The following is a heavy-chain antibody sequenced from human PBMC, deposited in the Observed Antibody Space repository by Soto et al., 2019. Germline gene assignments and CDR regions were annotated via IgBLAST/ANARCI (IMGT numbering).Heavy chain of an antibody. CDR1: GYTFTGYY. D-gene: IGHD3-10*01. J-gene: IGHJ6*02. V-gene: IGHV1-2*04. CDR3: ARDCITMVRGVPPYGMDV. Sequence: GASVKVSCKASGYTFTGYYMHWVRQAPGQGLEWMGWINPNSGGTNYAQKFQGWVTMTRDTSISTAYMELSRLRSDDTAVYYYARDCITMVRGVPPYGMDVWGQGTTVTVSS. CDR2: INPNSGGT.